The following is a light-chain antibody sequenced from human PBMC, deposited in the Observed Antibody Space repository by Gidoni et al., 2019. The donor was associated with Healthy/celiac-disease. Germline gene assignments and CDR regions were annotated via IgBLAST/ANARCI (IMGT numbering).Light chain of an antibody. CDR1: QSVSSN. V-gene: IGKV3-15*01. CDR2: GAS. J-gene: IGKJ1*01. CDR3: QQYNNWPGT. Sequence: DTVMTQAPATLSVSPGERATLSCRASQSVSSNLAWYQQKPCQAPRLLIYGASTRATGIPARFSGSGSGTEFTLTISSLQSEDCAVYYCQQYNNWPGTFGQGTKVEIK.